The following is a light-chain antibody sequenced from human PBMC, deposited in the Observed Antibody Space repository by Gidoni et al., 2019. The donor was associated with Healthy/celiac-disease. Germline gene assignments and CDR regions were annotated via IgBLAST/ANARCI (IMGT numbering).Light chain of an antibody. CDR1: LPNIVNNF. J-gene: IGLJ1*01. V-gene: IGLV1-51*01. CDR2: DNN. Sequence: QAVLTQPPSVSAAPGQKVTISCSGSLPNIVNNFVPWSPPLPGTAPKLLIYDNNKRPSGIPDRFSGSKSGTSATLGITGLQTGDEADYYCGTWDSSYVFGTGTKVTVL. CDR3: GTWDSSYV.